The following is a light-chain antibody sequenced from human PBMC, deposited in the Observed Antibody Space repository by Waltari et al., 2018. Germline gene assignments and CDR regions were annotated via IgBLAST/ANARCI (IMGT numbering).Light chain of an antibody. V-gene: IGLV4-69*01. CDR2: VNSDGSH. CDR3: QTGGHGTWV. J-gene: IGLJ3*02. Sequence: QLVLTQSPSASASLGASVKLTCTLSSGHSSNIIAWHQQQPAKGPRYLMKVNSDGSHSKGDEIPDRFSGSRSGAERYLTSSSLQSEYGADYYCQTGGHGTWVFGGGTKLTVL. CDR1: SGHSSNI.